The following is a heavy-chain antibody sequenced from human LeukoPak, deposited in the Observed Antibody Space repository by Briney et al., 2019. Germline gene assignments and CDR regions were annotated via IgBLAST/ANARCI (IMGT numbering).Heavy chain of an antibody. CDR2: IYYSGST. CDR1: GGSISTYY. V-gene: IGHV4-59*08. J-gene: IGHJ5*02. CDR3: ARSVSAYYDFWRP. Sequence: SETLSLTCTVSGGSISTYYWNWIRQSPGKGLEWIGNIYYSGSTNYNPSLKSRVTISVDTSKNQFSLSLSSVTAADTAVYYCARSVSAYYDFWRPWGQGTLVSVSS. D-gene: IGHD3-3*01.